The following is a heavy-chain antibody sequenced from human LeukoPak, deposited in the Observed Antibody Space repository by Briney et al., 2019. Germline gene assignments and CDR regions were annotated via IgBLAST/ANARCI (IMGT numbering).Heavy chain of an antibody. Sequence: SETLSLTCTVSGGPISSYYWSWIRQPPGKGLEWIGYIYYSGSTNYNPSLKGRVTISVDTSKNQFSLKLSSVTAADTAVYYCARGDYYDSSDFDYWGQGTLVTVSS. J-gene: IGHJ4*02. CDR2: IYYSGST. CDR3: ARGDYYDSSDFDY. CDR1: GGPISSYY. V-gene: IGHV4-59*01. D-gene: IGHD3-22*01.